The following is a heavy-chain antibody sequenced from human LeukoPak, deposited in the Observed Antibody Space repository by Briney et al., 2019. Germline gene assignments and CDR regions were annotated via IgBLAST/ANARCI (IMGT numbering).Heavy chain of an antibody. J-gene: IGHJ4*02. CDR3: AREDGDLLDY. Sequence: PSETLPLTCTVSGGSISSYYWSWIRQPPGKGLEWIGYIYYSGSTNYNPSLKSRVTISVDTSKNQFSLKLSSVTAADTAVYYCAREDGDLLDYWGQGTLVTVSS. CDR1: GGSISSYY. D-gene: IGHD4-17*01. V-gene: IGHV4-59*01. CDR2: IYYSGST.